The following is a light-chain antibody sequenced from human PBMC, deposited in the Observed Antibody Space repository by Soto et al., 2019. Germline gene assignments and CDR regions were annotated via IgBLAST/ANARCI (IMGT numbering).Light chain of an antibody. CDR2: EAS. V-gene: IGLV2-23*01. CDR1: SSDVGSYNL. CDR3: CSYAGSSTWV. Sequence: QSALTQPASASGSPGQSITISCTGTSSDVGSYNLVSWYQQHPGKVPKIMIYEASKRPSGAPNRFSGSKSGNTASLTISGLQAEDESDYYCCSYAGSSTWVFGTGTKVTFL. J-gene: IGLJ1*01.